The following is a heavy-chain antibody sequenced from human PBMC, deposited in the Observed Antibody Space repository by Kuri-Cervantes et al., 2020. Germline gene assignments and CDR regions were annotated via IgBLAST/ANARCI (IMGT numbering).Heavy chain of an antibody. CDR3: ARVADGYYNGYYFDF. CDR2: INHSGNT. Sequence: ESLKISCAASGFTFSDYYMSWIRQAPGKGLEWIGEINHSGNTFYNPSLKSRVTISVDTSNNQFSLKLSSVTAADTAVYYCARVADGYYNGYYFDFWGQGTLVTVSS. J-gene: IGHJ4*02. CDR1: GFTFSDYY. D-gene: IGHD5-24*01. V-gene: IGHV4-34*01.